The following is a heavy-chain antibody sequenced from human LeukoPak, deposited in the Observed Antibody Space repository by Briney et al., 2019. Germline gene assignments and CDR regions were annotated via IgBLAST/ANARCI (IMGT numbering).Heavy chain of an antibody. Sequence: GGSLRLSCAASGFTVSSNYMSWVRQAPGKGLEWVALISHDGSTKHYADSVKGRFTISRDNSKNTLFLQMTSLRVEDTAVYFCAKDRIIISFGDVSRHWGQGTLVTVSS. J-gene: IGHJ1*01. CDR1: GFTVSSNY. D-gene: IGHD3-10*01. CDR2: ISHDGSTK. V-gene: IGHV3-30*18. CDR3: AKDRIIISFGDVSRH.